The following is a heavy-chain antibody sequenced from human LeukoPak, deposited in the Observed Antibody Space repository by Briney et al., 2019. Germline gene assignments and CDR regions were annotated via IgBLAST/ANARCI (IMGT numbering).Heavy chain of an antibody. J-gene: IGHJ4*02. Sequence: GGSLRLSCAASGFTFSDYSVNWVRQAPGKGLEWVSCISRDGYYMYYADSVRGRFTISRDSAKNSVYLQIHSLRAEDTAVFYCARDVSWLGELTAIDLWGQGTLVTVSS. CDR1: GFTFSDYS. CDR3: ARDVSWLGELTAIDL. V-gene: IGHV3-21*01. CDR2: ISRDGYYM. D-gene: IGHD3-10*01.